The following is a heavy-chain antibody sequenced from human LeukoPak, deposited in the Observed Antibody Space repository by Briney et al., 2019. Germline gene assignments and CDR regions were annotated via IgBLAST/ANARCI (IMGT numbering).Heavy chain of an antibody. CDR3: AKARGATYGTYYFDY. V-gene: IGHV3-23*01. J-gene: IGHJ4*02. CDR1: GFTFSSYA. Sequence: GGSLRLSCAASGFTFSSYAMNWVRQAPGKGLEWVSISGSGGDTYYADSVKGRFTISRDNSKNTLYLQMNSLRAEDTAVYYCAKARGATYGTYYFDYGGQGTLVTVSS. D-gene: IGHD4/OR15-4a*01. CDR2: SGSGGDT.